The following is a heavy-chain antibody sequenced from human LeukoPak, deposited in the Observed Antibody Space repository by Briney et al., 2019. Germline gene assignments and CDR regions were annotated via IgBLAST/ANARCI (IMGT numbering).Heavy chain of an antibody. D-gene: IGHD3-22*01. CDR2: INPNSGGT. CDR3: ARDRGMSTYCYDSSGSNGLDY. Sequence: GASVKVSCKASGYTFTGYYMHWVRQAPGQGLEWMGWINPNSGGTNYAQRFQGRVTMTRDTSISTAYMELSRLRSDDTAVYYCARDRGMSTYCYDSSGSNGLDYWGQGTLVTVSS. CDR1: GYTFTGYY. V-gene: IGHV1-2*02. J-gene: IGHJ4*02.